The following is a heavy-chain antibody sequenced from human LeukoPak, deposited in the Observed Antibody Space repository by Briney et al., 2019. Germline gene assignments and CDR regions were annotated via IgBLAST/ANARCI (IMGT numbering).Heavy chain of an antibody. J-gene: IGHJ4*02. CDR1: GGSISSYY. CDR3: ASSMATITKFDY. D-gene: IGHD5-12*01. Sequence: PETLSLTCTVSGGSISSYYWSWIRQPPGKGLEWIGYIYYSGSTYYNPSLKSRVTISVDTSKNQFSLKLSSVTAADTAVYYCASSMATITKFDYWGQGTLVTVSS. V-gene: IGHV4-59*12. CDR2: IYYSGST.